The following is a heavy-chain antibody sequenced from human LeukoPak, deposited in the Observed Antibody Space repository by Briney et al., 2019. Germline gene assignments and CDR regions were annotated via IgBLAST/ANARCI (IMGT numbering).Heavy chain of an antibody. D-gene: IGHD3-10*01. Sequence: SETLSLTCTVSGGSISTTSYYWVWIRQPPGKGLEWIGSIYYSGNTYYNPSLKSRVTISVDTSKNQFSLKLSSVAAADTAVYYCARFPLYYDSGSQKSFDMWGQGTMVTVSS. J-gene: IGHJ3*02. CDR1: GGSISTTSYY. CDR2: IYYSGNT. V-gene: IGHV4-39*01. CDR3: ARFPLYYDSGSQKSFDM.